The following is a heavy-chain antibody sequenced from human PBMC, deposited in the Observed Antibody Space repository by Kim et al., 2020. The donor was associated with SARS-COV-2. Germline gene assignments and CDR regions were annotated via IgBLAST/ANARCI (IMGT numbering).Heavy chain of an antibody. CDR1: GFTFSNAW. J-gene: IGHJ6*01. CDR3: TTAYSGSYLSNYYYAM. D-gene: IGHD1-26*01. CDR2: IKSKSDGGTA. Sequence: GSLRLSCAASGFTFSNAWMSWVRQAPGKGLEWVGHIKSKSDGGTADYAAPVKGRFTISRDDSKNTLYLQVNSLKTEDTAVYYCTTAYSGSYLSNYYYAM. V-gene: IGHV3-15*01.